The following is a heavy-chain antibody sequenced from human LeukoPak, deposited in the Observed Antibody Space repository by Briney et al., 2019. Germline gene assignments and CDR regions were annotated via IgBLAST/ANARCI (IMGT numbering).Heavy chain of an antibody. J-gene: IGHJ4*02. D-gene: IGHD1/OR15-1a*01. CDR1: GFTFSSYA. CDR3: AKVRSGNNYYFDY. V-gene: IGHV3-23*01. CDR2: MSASGSHT. Sequence: GGSLRLSCAASGFTFSSYAMHWVRQAPGKGLEWVSGMSASGSHTHSADFVKGRFTISRDNFKNTLYLQMNGLRVEDTAVYYCAKVRSGNNYYFDYWGQGTLVTVSS.